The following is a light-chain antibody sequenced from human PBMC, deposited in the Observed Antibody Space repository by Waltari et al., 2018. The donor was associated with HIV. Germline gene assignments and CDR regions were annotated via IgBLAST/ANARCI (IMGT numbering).Light chain of an antibody. V-gene: IGLV2-23*02. CDR3: CSYAGSSTSYV. CDR2: EVS. CDR1: SSDVGSYNL. Sequence: QSALNQPASVSGSPGQSITISCPETSSDVGSYNLISAYQQHPGKAPKLLIYEVSKRPSGVSNRFSGSKSGNTASLTISGLQAEDEADYYCCSYAGSSTSYVFGTGTKVTVL. J-gene: IGLJ1*01.